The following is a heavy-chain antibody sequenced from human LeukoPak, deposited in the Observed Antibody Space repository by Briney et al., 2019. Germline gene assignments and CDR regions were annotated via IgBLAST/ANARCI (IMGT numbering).Heavy chain of an antibody. J-gene: IGHJ4*02. CDR3: ARGGKATVVTM. CDR2: IYSSGGT. Sequence: SETLSLTCTVSGGSISSYYWSWIRQPAGKGLEWIGRIYSSGGTNYNPSLKSRVSMSVDTSKNQFSLKLTSVTAADTAVYYCARGGKATVVTMWGQGILVTVSS. D-gene: IGHD4-23*01. CDR1: GGSISSYY. V-gene: IGHV4-4*07.